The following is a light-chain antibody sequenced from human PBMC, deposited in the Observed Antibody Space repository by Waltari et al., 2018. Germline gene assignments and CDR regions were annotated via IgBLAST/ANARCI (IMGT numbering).Light chain of an antibody. CDR1: QSVLYSSNNKNN. CDR3: QQYFSSPT. Sequence: DIVMTQSPDSLAVSLGERATSSCKASQSVLYSSNNKNNLAWYQHKPGQPPKVLIYWASTRESGVPDRFSGSGSGTDFTLTISNLQADDVAVYYCQQYFSSPTFGQGTKLEIK. CDR2: WAS. J-gene: IGKJ1*01. V-gene: IGKV4-1*01.